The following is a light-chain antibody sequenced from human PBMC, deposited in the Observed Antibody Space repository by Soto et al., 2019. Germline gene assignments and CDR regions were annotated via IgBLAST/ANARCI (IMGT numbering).Light chain of an antibody. CDR1: SSDVGGYKY. CDR2: EVS. CDR3: SSFASGSTLYV. J-gene: IGLJ1*01. V-gene: IGLV2-14*01. Sequence: QSVLPQPASVSGSPGQSITISCTGTSSDVGGYKYVSWYQQHPGKAPKLMIYEVSNRPSGVSNRFSGSKSGNTASLTVSGLQAEDEADYYCSSFASGSTLYVFGTGTKLTVL.